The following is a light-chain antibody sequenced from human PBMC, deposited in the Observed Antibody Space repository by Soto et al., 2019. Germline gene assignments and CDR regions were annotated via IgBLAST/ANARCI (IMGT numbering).Light chain of an antibody. CDR1: QSVSSSY. CDR2: GAS. Sequence: ETVLTQSSGTLSLSPGERATLSCRASQSVSSSYLAWYQQKPGQAPRLLIYGASSRANGIPDRFSGSGSGTDFTLTISRLEPEDFAVYYCQQYGRSPPSWTFGQGTKVEIK. J-gene: IGKJ1*01. CDR3: QQYGRSPPSWT. V-gene: IGKV3-20*01.